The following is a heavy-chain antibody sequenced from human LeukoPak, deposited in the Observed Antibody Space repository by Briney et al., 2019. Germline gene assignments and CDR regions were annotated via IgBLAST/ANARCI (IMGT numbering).Heavy chain of an antibody. J-gene: IGHJ4*02. CDR1: GGTFSSYA. CDR2: IIPIFGTA. Sequence: SVKVSCKASGGTFSSYAISWVRQAPGQGLEWMGGIIPIFGTANYAQKFQGRVTVTTDESTSTAYMELSSLRSEDTAVYYCARVTRGSSSALDYFDYWGQGTLVTVSS. CDR3: ARVTRGSSSALDYFDY. V-gene: IGHV1-69*05. D-gene: IGHD6-6*01.